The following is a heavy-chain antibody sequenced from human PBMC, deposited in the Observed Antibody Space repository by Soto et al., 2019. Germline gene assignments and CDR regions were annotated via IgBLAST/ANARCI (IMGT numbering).Heavy chain of an antibody. J-gene: IGHJ4*02. CDR1: GASITSGDFY. D-gene: IGHD6-13*01. Sequence: PSETLSLTCTVSGASITSGDFYWSWIRQHPGEGLEWIGFIYYSGSTYYNPSLKSRVTISLDTSKNQFSLKLSSVTAADTAVYYCARSKSRYYFDYWGQGTLVTVSS. V-gene: IGHV4-31*03. CDR3: ARSKSRYYFDY. CDR2: IYYSGST.